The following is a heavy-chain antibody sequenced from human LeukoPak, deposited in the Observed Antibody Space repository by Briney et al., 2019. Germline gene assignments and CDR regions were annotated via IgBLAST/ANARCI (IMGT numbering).Heavy chain of an antibody. D-gene: IGHD2-2*01. J-gene: IGHJ4*02. CDR3: ARTYSTSSNFDY. V-gene: IGHV4-4*09. CDR2: TYSSGST. Sequence: SETLSLTCTVDGGSISSFYWSWIRQPPGEGLEWIGYTYSSGSTNYNPSLKSRVTISVDTSKEQFSLKLSSVTAADTALYYCARTYSTSSNFDYWGQGTLVTVSS. CDR1: GGSISSFY.